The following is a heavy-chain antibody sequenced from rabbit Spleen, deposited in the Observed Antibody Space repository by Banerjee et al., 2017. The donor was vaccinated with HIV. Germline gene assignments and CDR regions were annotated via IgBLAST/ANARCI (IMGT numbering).Heavy chain of an antibody. CDR3: ARGDNYFRFNL. CDR1: GFDLSSYYY. CDR2: IYTSSGST. J-gene: IGHJ4*01. D-gene: IGHD2-1*01. Sequence: QEQLEESGGGLVKPEGSLTLTCKASGFDLSSYYYMCWVRQAPGKGLELIACIYTSSGSTWYASWAKGRFTISKSTSLNTVTLQVNSLTVADTATYLCARGDNYFRFNLWGPGTLVTVS. V-gene: IGHV1S43*01.